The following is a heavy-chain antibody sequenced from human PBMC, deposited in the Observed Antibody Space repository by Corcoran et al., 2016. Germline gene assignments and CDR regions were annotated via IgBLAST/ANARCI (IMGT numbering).Heavy chain of an antibody. D-gene: IGHD3-16*01. V-gene: IGHV3-73*02. J-gene: IGHJ6*02. Sequence: EVQLVESGGDLVQPGGSLRLSCAASGFTFSDSAIHWVRQAYGKGLEWVGRIRSRPNSYATAYAASMGGRFTISRDDSKNTAYLQMNSLKTEDAAVYYCTRGIGGYGMDVWGQGTTVTVSS. CDR1: GFTFSDSA. CDR2: IRSRPNSYAT. CDR3: TRGIGGYGMDV.